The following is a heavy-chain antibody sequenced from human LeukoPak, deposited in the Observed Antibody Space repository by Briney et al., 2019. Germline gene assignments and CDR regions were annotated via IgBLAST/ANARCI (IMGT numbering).Heavy chain of an antibody. CDR3: ARDQGAWFEELDFDY. CDR1: GFTFDNYG. CDR2: IHWNGGRT. J-gene: IGHJ4*02. D-gene: IGHD3-10*01. Sequence: GGSLRLSCAASGFTFDNYGINWVRQAPGKGLEWVSRIHWNGGRTGYADSVKGRFTISRDNAKNSLNLQMNSLRAEDTAVYYCARDQGAWFEELDFDYWGQGTLVTVSS. V-gene: IGHV3-20*04.